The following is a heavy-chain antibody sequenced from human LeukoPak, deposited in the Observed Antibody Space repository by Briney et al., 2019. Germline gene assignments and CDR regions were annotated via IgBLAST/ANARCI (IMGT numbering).Heavy chain of an antibody. CDR1: GLTFSSYA. CDR3: ATLGYCSSTSCYGYYYGMDV. CDR2: ISGSGGST. Sequence: GGSLRLSCTAPGLTFSSYAMSWVRQAPGKGLEWVSGISGSGGSTYYADSVKGRFTISRDNSKNTLHLQMNTLRAEDTAVYYCATLGYCSSTSCYGYYYGMDVWGQGTTVTVSS. D-gene: IGHD2-2*01. J-gene: IGHJ6*02. V-gene: IGHV3-23*01.